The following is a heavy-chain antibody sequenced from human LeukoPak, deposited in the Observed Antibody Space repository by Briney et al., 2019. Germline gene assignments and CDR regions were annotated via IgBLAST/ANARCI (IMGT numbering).Heavy chain of an antibody. CDR1: GFTFSSYS. V-gene: IGHV3-21*01. J-gene: IGHJ4*02. Sequence: PGGSLRLSCEASGFTFSSYSMAWVRQAPGKGLEWVAFISSMSGRYIYYAESLKGRFAISRDNAKNSLYLQMNSLRAEDTAVYYCARVRYSGYPPDYWGQGTLVTVSS. CDR2: ISSMSGRYI. CDR3: ARVRYSGYPPDY. D-gene: IGHD5-12*01.